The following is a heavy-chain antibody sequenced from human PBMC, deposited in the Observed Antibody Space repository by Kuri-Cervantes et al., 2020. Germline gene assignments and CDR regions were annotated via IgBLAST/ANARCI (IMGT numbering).Heavy chain of an antibody. CDR2: IYHSGST. V-gene: IGHV4-4*02. Sequence: GSLRLSCAVSGGSISSSNWWSWVRQPPGKGLEWIGEIYHSGSTNYNPSLKSRVTISVDKSKNQFSLKLSSVTAADTAVYYCARDFSSGWTGGWFDPWGQGTLVTVSS. D-gene: IGHD6-19*01. CDR3: ARDFSSGWTGGWFDP. J-gene: IGHJ5*02. CDR1: GGSISSSNW.